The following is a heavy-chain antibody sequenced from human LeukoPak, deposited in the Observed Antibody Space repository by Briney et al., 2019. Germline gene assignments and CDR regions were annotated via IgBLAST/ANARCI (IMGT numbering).Heavy chain of an antibody. V-gene: IGHV4-39*01. D-gene: IGHD3-3*01. CDR3: ARRSEWYFDY. Sequence: PSETLSLTCTVSGGSISSSSYYWGWIRQPPGKGLEWIGSIYYSGSTYYNPSLKSRVTISVDTSKNQFSLKLSSVTAADTAVYYCARRSEWYFDYWGQGTLVTVSS. J-gene: IGHJ4*02. CDR1: GGSISSSSYY. CDR2: IYYSGST.